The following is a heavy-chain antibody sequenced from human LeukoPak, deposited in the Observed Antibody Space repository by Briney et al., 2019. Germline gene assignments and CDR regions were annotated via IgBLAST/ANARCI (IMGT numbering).Heavy chain of an antibody. CDR1: GGSFSGYY. CDR2: INHSGST. Sequence: SETLSLTCAVYGGSFSGYYWSWIRQPPGKGLEWVGEINHSGSTNYNPSLKSRVTISVDTSKNQFSLKLSSVTAADTAVYYCARGLTSDFRSGYPSYYFDYWGQGTLVTVSS. J-gene: IGHJ4*02. D-gene: IGHD3-3*01. CDR3: ARGLTSDFRSGYPSYYFDY. V-gene: IGHV4-34*01.